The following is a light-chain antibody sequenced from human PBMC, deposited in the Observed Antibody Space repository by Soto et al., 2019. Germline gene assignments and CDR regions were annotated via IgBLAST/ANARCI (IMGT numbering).Light chain of an antibody. J-gene: IGLJ3*02. CDR1: SSNIGSNY. CDR3: AAWDDSLGGSWV. CDR2: AND. Sequence: QSVLTQPPSAAGTPGQRAIISCSGRSSNIGSNYVYWFQHLPGTAPKLLSYANDQRPSGVPDRFSGSKSGTSASLAISGLRSEDEADYYCAAWDDSLGGSWVFGGGTKLTVL. V-gene: IGLV1-47*02.